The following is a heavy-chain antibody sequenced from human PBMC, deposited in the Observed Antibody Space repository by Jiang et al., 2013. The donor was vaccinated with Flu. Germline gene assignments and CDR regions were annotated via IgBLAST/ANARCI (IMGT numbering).Heavy chain of an antibody. D-gene: IGHD3-22*01. CDR3: AREYYYDSSGYSKKFDP. V-gene: IGHV2-70*04. CDR2: IDWDDDK. CDR1: GFSLSTSGMR. Sequence: KPTQTLTLTCTFSGFSLSTSGMRVSWIRQPPGKALEWLARIDWDDDKFYSTSLKTRLTISKDTSKNQVVLTMTNMDPVDTATYYCAREYYYDSSGYSKKFDPWGQGTLVTVSS. J-gene: IGHJ5*02.